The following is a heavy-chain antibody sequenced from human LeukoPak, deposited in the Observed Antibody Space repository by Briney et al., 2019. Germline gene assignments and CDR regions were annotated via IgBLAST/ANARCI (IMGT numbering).Heavy chain of an antibody. V-gene: IGHV3-21*01. CDR2: ISSSSSSI. D-gene: IGHD3-3*01. Sequence: GGSLRLSCTASGFSFSYYTMNWVRQAPGKGLEWVSSISSSSSSIYYADSVKGRITISRDNAKHSLYLQMNSLGVEDTAVYYCARDRSREQDRSLTISGVITPSWFDPWGQGTLVTVSS. CDR1: GFSFSYYT. CDR3: ARDRSREQDRSLTISGVITPSWFDP. J-gene: IGHJ5*02.